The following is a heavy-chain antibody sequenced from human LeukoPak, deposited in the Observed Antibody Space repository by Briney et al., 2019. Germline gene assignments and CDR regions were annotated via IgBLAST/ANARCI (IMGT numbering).Heavy chain of an antibody. V-gene: IGHV4-39*01. Sequence: SETLSLTCTVSGGSISSSSYYWGWIRQPPGKGLEWIGDIYYSGSTYNNPSLKSRVTISVDTSKNQFSLKLSSVTAAGTAVYFCARRRTLYYYDSSGYYYDYWGKGTLVTVSS. CDR1: GGSISSSSYY. D-gene: IGHD3-22*01. CDR3: ARRRTLYYYDSSGYYYDY. CDR2: IYYSGST. J-gene: IGHJ4*02.